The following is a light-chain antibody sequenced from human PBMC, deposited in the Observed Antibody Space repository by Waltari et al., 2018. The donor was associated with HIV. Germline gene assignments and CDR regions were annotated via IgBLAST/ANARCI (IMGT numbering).Light chain of an antibody. CDR2: DDT. CDR1: NIESSS. Sequence: SYVLTQPPSVSVAPGKTARISCGGKNIESSSVPWYQQKPGQAPVLVIYDDTDRPSGIPERFSASNIGNTATLTISRVEAGDEADYYCQVWDSTSDHATFGGGTKLTV. V-gene: IGLV3-21*04. CDR3: QVWDSTSDHAT. J-gene: IGLJ2*01.